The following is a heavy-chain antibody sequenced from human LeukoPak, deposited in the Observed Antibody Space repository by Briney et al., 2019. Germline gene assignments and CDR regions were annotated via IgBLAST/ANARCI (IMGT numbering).Heavy chain of an antibody. V-gene: IGHV1-2*02. CDR2: INPNSGGT. J-gene: IGHJ6*03. CDR3: ARESYGGKYYYYYMDV. D-gene: IGHD4-23*01. CDR1: GYTFTGHY. Sequence: ASVKVSCKASGYTFTGHYMHWVRQAPGQGLEWMGWINPNSGGTNYAQKFQGRVTMTRDTSISTAYMELSSLRSEDTAAYYCARESYGGKYYYYYMDVWGKGTTVTVSS.